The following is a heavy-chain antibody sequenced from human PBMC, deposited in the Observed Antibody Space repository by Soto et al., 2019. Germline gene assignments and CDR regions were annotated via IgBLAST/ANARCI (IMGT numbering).Heavy chain of an antibody. CDR3: ARSYDFWSGSENYYMDV. J-gene: IGHJ6*03. D-gene: IGHD3-3*01. CDR1: GFTFSSYW. Sequence: GGSLRLSCAASGFTFSSYWMSWVRQAPGKGLEWVANIKQDGSEKYYVDSVKGRFTIPRDNAKNSLYLQMNSLRAEDTAVYYCARSYDFWSGSENYYMDVWGKGTTVTVSS. CDR2: IKQDGSEK. V-gene: IGHV3-7*01.